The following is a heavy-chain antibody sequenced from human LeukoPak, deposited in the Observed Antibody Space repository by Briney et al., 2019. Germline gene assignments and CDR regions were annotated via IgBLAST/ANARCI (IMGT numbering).Heavy chain of an antibody. CDR1: GGSISSYY. CDR2: IYYSGST. CDR3: ARGDYHYGLDV. Sequence: SETLSLTCTVSGGSISSYYWRWIRQPPGKGLEWIGYIYYSGSTNYNPSLKSRVTISVDTSKNQFSLKLSSVTAADTAVYYCARGDYHYGLDVWGQGTTVTVSS. J-gene: IGHJ6*02. V-gene: IGHV4-59*08.